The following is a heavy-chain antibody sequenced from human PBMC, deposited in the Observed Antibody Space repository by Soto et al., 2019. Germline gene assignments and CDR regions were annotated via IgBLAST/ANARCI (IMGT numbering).Heavy chain of an antibody. V-gene: IGHV3-48*03. CDR1: AFTFSSSE. Sequence: EVQLVESGGGLIQPGGSLRLSCTDSAFTFSSSEMNWVRQAPGKGLEWLSYISSSGTTIYYADSVKGRFIISRDNAKKSLYLQMNSLRVEDTAVYYCARDEGSAWYFDAWGQGTLVTVSS. CDR3: ARDEGSAWYFDA. J-gene: IGHJ4*02. D-gene: IGHD6-19*01. CDR2: ISSSGTTI.